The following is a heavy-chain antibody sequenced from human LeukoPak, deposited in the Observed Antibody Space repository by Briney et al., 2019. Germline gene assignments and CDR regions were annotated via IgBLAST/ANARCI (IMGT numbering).Heavy chain of an antibody. V-gene: IGHV3-23*01. CDR3: AKDLAWGLDY. Sequence: GGSLRLSCAASGFAFRSYGMSWVRQAPGKGLEWVSAISGNGVGSYYADSVKGRFTISRDNSKNTLYLQMNNLRAEDTAVYYCAKDLAWGLDYWGQGTPVTVSS. D-gene: IGHD7-27*01. CDR1: GFAFRSYG. CDR2: ISGNGVGS. J-gene: IGHJ4*02.